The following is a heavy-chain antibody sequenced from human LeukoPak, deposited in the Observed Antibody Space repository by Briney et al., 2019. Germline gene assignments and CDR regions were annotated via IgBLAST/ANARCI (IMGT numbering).Heavy chain of an antibody. D-gene: IGHD3-22*01. V-gene: IGHV3-74*01. CDR1: GFTFSSYW. CDR3: LRENHDSGWSFDY. Sequence: PGGSLRLSCAASGFTFSSYWMHWVRQAPGKGLVWVSHINSDGSSTRYADSVKGRFTISRDNAKNSLYLEMNSLRAEDTAVYYRLRENHDSGWSFDYWGQGTLVTVSS. CDR2: INSDGSST. J-gene: IGHJ4*02.